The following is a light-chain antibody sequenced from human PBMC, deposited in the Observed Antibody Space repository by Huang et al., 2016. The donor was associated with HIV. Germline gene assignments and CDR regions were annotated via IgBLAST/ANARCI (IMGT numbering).Light chain of an antibody. J-gene: IGKJ3*01. CDR1: QSVSTR. CDR2: EAS. Sequence: DIQMTQSPSTLSVAIGDRVTITCRASQSVSTRLAWYQHKPGKAPRLLIQEASSLESGVPSRFSGSGSETEFTLTISSLQPDDSATYSCQQYNTFTFGPGTKVDI. V-gene: IGKV1-5*03. CDR3: QQYNTFT.